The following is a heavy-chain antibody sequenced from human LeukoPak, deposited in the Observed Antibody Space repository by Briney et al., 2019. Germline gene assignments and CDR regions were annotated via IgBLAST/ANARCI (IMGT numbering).Heavy chain of an antibody. Sequence: GGSLRLSCAASGFTCSSYWMSWVRQPPAKGQEWVANIKQDGSEKYYVDSVKGRFTISRDNAKNSLYLQMNSLRAEDTAVYYCARIRRGWSQNWDYWGQGTLVTVS. CDR3: ARIRRGWSQNWDY. J-gene: IGHJ4*02. CDR2: IKQDGSEK. V-gene: IGHV3-7*01. D-gene: IGHD6-19*01. CDR1: GFTCSSYW.